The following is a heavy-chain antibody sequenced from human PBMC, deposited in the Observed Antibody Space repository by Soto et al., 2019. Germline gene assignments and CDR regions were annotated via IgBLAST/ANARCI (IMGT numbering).Heavy chain of an antibody. CDR2: ISYDGSNK. CDR1: GFTFSSYA. D-gene: IGHD6-13*01. Sequence: GGSLRLSCAASGFTFSSYAMHWVRQAPGKGLEWVAVISYDGSNKYYADSVKGRFTISRDNSKNTLYLQMNSLRAEDTAVYYCARETLGIAAAGTWYYYYYGMDGWGQGTKVTVSS. CDR3: ARETLGIAAAGTWYYYYYGMDG. V-gene: IGHV3-30-3*01. J-gene: IGHJ6*02.